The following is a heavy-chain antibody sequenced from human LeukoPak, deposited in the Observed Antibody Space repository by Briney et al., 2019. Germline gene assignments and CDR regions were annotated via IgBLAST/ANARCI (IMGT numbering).Heavy chain of an antibody. Sequence: PSETLSLTCTVSSGSISSYYWSWIRQPPGKGLEWIGYIYYSGSTNYNPSLKSRVTISVDTSKNQFSLKLSSVTAADTAVYYCAREYSNWYFDYWGQGTLVTVSS. V-gene: IGHV4-59*01. CDR1: SGSISSYY. CDR2: IYYSGST. J-gene: IGHJ4*02. D-gene: IGHD4-11*01. CDR3: AREYSNWYFDY.